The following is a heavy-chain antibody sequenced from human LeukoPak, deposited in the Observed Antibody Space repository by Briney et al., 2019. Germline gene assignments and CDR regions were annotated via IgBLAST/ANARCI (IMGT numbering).Heavy chain of an antibody. CDR1: GGTFSNYA. Sequence: SVKVSCKASGGTFSNYAINWVRQAPGQGLEWMGGIIPIFGTANYAQKFQCRVTITADESTSTAYMDLSSLRSEDTAVYYCARDRAAAGTWFDYWGQGTLVTVSS. V-gene: IGHV1-69*13. J-gene: IGHJ4*02. CDR3: ARDRAAAGTWFDY. D-gene: IGHD6-13*01. CDR2: IIPIFGTA.